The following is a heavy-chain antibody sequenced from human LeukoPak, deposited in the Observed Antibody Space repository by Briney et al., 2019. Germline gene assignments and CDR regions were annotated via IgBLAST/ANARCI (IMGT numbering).Heavy chain of an antibody. J-gene: IGHJ6*03. D-gene: IGHD5-12*01. CDR3: AKGGGYEAQYYYYYLDV. CDR1: GFTFSSYW. CDR2: IKQDGSEK. V-gene: IGHV3-7*01. Sequence: GGSLRLSCAASGFTFSSYWMSWVRQAPGKGLEWVANIKQDGSEKYYADSVKGRFTISRDNSKNTLYLQMKSLRAEDTAVYYCAKGGGYEAQYYYYYLDVWGKGTTVTISS.